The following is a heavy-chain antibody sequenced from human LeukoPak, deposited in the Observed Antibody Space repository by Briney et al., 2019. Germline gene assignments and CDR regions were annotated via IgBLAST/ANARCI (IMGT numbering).Heavy chain of an antibody. CDR3: ARVGTAVAGY. CDR2: INHSGST. CDR1: GGSFSGYH. V-gene: IGHV4-34*01. Sequence: KASETLSLTCAVYGGSFSGYHWSWIRQPPGKGLEWIGEINHSGSTNYNPSLKSRVTISVDTSKNQFSLKLSSVTAADTAVYYCARVGTAVAGYWGQGTLVTVSS. D-gene: IGHD6-19*01. J-gene: IGHJ4*02.